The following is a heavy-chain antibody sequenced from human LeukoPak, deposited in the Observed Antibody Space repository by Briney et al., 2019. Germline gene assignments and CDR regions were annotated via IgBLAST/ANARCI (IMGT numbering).Heavy chain of an antibody. CDR2: ISGSGGST. CDR3: AKPLYGDYYFDY. CDR1: GFTFSSYA. J-gene: IGHJ4*02. D-gene: IGHD4-17*01. V-gene: IGHV3-23*01. Sequence: GGSLRLSCAASGFTFSSYAMSWVRQAPGKGLEWVSAISGSGGSTYYADSVKGRFTISRDNSKNTLYLQMISLRAEDTAVYYCAKPLYGDYYFDYWGQGTLVTVSS.